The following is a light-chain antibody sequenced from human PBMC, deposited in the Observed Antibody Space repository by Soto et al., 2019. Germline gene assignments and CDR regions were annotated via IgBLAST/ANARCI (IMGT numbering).Light chain of an antibody. Sequence: EILLTQSPGTLSLSPGERTTLXXRASQSVSSNFLAWYQEKPGQAPRLXXYGASSRATGIPDRFSGSGSGTDFTLTISRLEPEDFAVYYCRQYGRSLGFAFGGGTKVDIK. J-gene: IGKJ4*01. V-gene: IGKV3-20*01. CDR2: GAS. CDR3: RQYGRSLGFA. CDR1: QSVSSNF.